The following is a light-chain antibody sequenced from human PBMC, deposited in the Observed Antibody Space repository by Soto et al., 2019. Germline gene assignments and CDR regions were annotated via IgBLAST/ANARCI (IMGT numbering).Light chain of an antibody. Sequence: QSALTQPASVSGSPGQSIPISCTGSSSDVGGYNYVSWYQQHPGKAPKLMIFEVSNRPSGLSNRFSGSKSGNTSSLTISGLQAEDEADYYCSSYTSSSPVFGGGTKLTVL. CDR3: SSYTSSSPV. V-gene: IGLV2-14*01. J-gene: IGLJ3*02. CDR1: SSDVGGYNY. CDR2: EVS.